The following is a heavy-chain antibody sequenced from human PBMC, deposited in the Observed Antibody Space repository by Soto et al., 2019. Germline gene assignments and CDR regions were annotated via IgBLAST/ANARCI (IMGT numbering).Heavy chain of an antibody. D-gene: IGHD1-26*01. Sequence: GGSLRLSCAASGFTFSSYVIHWVRQAPGKGLERVALISYDGSNKYYADSVKGRFTTSRDNSKNTLYLQMNSLRAEDTAVYYCAKDRSYFGYYYGMDVWGRGTTVTVSS. CDR3: AKDRSYFGYYYGMDV. V-gene: IGHV3-30*18. CDR2: ISYDGSNK. J-gene: IGHJ6*02. CDR1: GFTFSSYV.